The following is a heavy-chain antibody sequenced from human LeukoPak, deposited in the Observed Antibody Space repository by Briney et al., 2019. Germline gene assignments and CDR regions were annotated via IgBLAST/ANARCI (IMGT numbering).Heavy chain of an antibody. D-gene: IGHD6-6*01. CDR2: VDPEDGET. Sequence: GATVKISCKASGYTFTDYYMHWVQQAPGKGLEWMGRVDPEDGETIYAEKFQGRVTITADTSTDTAYMELSSLRSEDTAVYYCATDQVDSSSSPFDYWGQGTLVTVSS. J-gene: IGHJ4*02. CDR1: GYTFTDYY. V-gene: IGHV1-69-2*01. CDR3: ATDQVDSSSSPFDY.